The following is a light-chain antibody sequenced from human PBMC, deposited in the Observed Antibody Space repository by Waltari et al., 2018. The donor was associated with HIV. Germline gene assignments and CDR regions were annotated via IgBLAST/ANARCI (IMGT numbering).Light chain of an antibody. CDR1: QSVSRY. V-gene: IGKV1-39*01. CDR3: QQSYLTYT. J-gene: IGKJ2*01. CDR2: GAS. Sequence: IQMTQSPSSLSASVGDRVTITCRASQSVSRYLNWYQQKPGKPPKLVIYGASNLQAGVRSRFSGSGSGTDFTLTIISLQPEDFATYYCQQSYLTYTFGQGTKLQI.